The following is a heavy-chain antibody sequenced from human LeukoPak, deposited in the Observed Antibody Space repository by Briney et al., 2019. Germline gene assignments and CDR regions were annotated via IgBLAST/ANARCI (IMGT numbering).Heavy chain of an antibody. CDR1: GFTFSNAW. CDR2: IKSKTDGGAT. J-gene: IGHJ3*02. Sequence: GGSLRPSCAASGFTFSNAWMSWGRQAPGKGLEWVGRIKSKTDGGATDYAAPVKGRFTISRDDSKNTLYLQMNSLKTEDTAVYYCTTRPYCSGGSCYLAAFDIWGQGTMVTVSS. D-gene: IGHD2-15*01. V-gene: IGHV3-15*01. CDR3: TTRPYCSGGSCYLAAFDI.